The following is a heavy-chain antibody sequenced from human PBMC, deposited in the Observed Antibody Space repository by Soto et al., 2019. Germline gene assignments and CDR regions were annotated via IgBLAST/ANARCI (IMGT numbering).Heavy chain of an antibody. Sequence: SETLSLTCTVSGGSSSSYYWSWIRQPAGKGLEWIGRIYTSGSTNYNPSLKSRVTMSVDTSKNQFSLKLSSVTAADTAVYYCERGGPPGGYSGYDHERHFDYGGRGTLVPVSS. V-gene: IGHV4-4*07. CDR2: IYTSGST. CDR3: ERGGPPGGYSGYDHERHFDY. D-gene: IGHD5-12*01. CDR1: GGSSSSYY. J-gene: IGHJ4*02.